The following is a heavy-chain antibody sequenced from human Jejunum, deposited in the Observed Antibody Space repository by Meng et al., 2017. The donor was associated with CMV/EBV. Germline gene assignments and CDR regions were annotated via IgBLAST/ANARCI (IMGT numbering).Heavy chain of an antibody. CDR2: IHYTGST. CDR3: ARPSTVIAARAVFDI. V-gene: IGHV4-39*07. Sequence: SINSISYYWGWIRQPPGKGLEWLGSIHYTGSTYYNPSLKSRVTISVDTSKNQFSLKLSSVTAADTAVYYCARPSTVIAARAVFDIWGQGTMVTVSS. D-gene: IGHD4-17*01. CDR1: SINSISYY. J-gene: IGHJ3*02.